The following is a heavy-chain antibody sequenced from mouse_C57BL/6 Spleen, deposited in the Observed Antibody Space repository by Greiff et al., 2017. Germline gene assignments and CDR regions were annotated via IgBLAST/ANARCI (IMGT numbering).Heavy chain of an antibody. CDR1: GYTFTSYW. D-gene: IGHD1-1*01. Sequence: VKLQESGAELVKPGASVKVSCKASGYTFTSYWMHWVKQRPGQGLEWIGRIHPSDSDTNYNQKFKGKATLTVDKSSRTAYMQLSSLTSEDSAVYYCAISITTVVADYYAMDYWGQGTSVTVSS. CDR2: IHPSDSDT. V-gene: IGHV1-74*04. CDR3: AISITTVVADYYAMDY. J-gene: IGHJ4*01.